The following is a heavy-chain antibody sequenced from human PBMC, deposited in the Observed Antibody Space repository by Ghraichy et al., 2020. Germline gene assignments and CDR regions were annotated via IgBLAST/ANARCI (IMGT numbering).Heavy chain of an antibody. V-gene: IGHV4-59*08. Sequence: SETLSLTCTVSGGSISSYYWSWIRQPPGKGLEWIGYIYYSGSTNYNPSLKSRVTISVDTSKNQFSLKLSSVTAADTAVYYCARRRHAYYDGWSQGTLVTVSS. D-gene: IGHD3-3*01. CDR1: GGSISSYY. J-gene: IGHJ4*02. CDR2: IYYSGST. CDR3: ARRRHAYYDG.